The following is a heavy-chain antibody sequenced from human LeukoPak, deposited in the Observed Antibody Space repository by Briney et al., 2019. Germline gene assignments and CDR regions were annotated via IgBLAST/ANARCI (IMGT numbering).Heavy chain of an antibody. CDR3: ATGYCSSTSCPYGY. J-gene: IGHJ4*02. CDR2: IYHSGST. CDR1: GGSISSGGYY. V-gene: IGHV4-30-2*01. Sequence: TSQTLSLTCTVTGGSISSGGYYWSWIRQPPGKGLEWIGYIYHSGSTHYNPSLKSRVTISLDRSKNQFSLKLSSVTAADTAVYYCATGYCSSTSCPYGYWGQGTLVTVSS. D-gene: IGHD2-2*01.